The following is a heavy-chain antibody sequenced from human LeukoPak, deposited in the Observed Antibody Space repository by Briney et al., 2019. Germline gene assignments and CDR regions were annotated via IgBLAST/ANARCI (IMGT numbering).Heavy chain of an antibody. J-gene: IGHJ5*02. D-gene: IGHD6-13*01. CDR1: GYRLTSNW. CDR2: IYPGYSDA. CDR3: VRFALSSSLDH. V-gene: IGHV5-51*01. Sequence: PGESLQISCKISGYRLTSNWIGWVRQVPGKGLEWMGLIYPGYSDAKYSPSFQGQVTFSVDASISTAYLQLSGLRASDTAIYYCVRFALSSSLDHWGQGTLVTVSS.